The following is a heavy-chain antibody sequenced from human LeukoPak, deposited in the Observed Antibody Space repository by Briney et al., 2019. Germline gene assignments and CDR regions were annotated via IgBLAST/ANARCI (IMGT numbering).Heavy chain of an antibody. CDR3: ARGYYDSSGGGYFDY. CDR2: IIPIFGTA. J-gene: IGHJ4*02. V-gene: IGHV1-69*05. D-gene: IGHD3-22*01. Sequence: SVKVSCKASGGTFSSYAISWVRQAPGQGLEWMGGIIPIFGTANYAQKFQGRVTITTDESTSTAYMELSSLRSEDTAVYYCARGYYDSSGGGYFDYWGQGTLVTVSS. CDR1: GGTFSSYA.